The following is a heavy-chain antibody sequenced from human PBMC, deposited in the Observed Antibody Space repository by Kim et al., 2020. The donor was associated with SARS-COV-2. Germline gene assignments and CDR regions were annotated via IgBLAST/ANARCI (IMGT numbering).Heavy chain of an antibody. CDR3: ARDPGYCSGGSCLKNWFDP. D-gene: IGHD2-15*01. J-gene: IGHJ5*02. CDR1: GYTFTSYG. V-gene: IGHV1-18*01. CDR2: ISAYNGNT. Sequence: ASVKVSCKASGYTFTSYGISWVRQAPGQGLEWMGWISAYNGNTNYAQKLQGRVTMTTDTSTSTAYMELRTLRSDDTAVYYCARDPGYCSGGSCLKNWFDPWGQGTLVTVSS.